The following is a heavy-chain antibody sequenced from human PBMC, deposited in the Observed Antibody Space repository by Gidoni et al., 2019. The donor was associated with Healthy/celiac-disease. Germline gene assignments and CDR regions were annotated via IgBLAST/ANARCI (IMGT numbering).Heavy chain of an antibody. Sequence: QVQLVESGGGVVQPGRSLRLSCAASGFTFSSYGMHWVRQAPGKGLEWVAVISYDGSNKYYADSVKGRFTISRDNSKNTLYLQMNSLRAEDTAVYYCAKERDYGDYGYFDYWGQGTLVTVSS. CDR3: AKERDYGDYGYFDY. CDR2: ISYDGSNK. J-gene: IGHJ4*02. D-gene: IGHD4-17*01. CDR1: GFTFSSYG. V-gene: IGHV3-30*18.